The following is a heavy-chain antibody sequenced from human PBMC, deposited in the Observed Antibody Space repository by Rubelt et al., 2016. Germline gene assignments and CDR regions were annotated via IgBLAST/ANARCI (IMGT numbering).Heavy chain of an antibody. D-gene: IGHD6-19*01. CDR2: ISSSSSYI. J-gene: IGHJ5*02. V-gene: IGHV3-21*01. Sequence: VHLVESGGGVVQPGRSLRLSCAASEFSFSSYSMNWVRQAPGKGLEWVSSISSSSSYIYYADSVKGRFTISRDNAKNSLYLQMNGLRVEDTAVYHCASRSSGANSAFDRWGQGTQVTVSS. CDR3: ASRSSGANSAFDR. CDR1: EFSFSSYS.